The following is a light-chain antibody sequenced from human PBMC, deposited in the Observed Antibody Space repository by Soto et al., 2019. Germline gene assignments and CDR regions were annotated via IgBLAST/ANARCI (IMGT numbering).Light chain of an antibody. V-gene: IGKV3-15*01. CDR2: GAS. CDR3: QQYYDYPPLI. CDR1: RNINRK. Sequence: EIVMTQSPATLSVSPGERATLSCRASRNINRKLAWYQQKPGQAPRLLISGASTRATGIPARFSGSGSGTEFTLTINRLQSEDFAVYYCQQYYDYPPLIFGGGTKVEIK. J-gene: IGKJ4*01.